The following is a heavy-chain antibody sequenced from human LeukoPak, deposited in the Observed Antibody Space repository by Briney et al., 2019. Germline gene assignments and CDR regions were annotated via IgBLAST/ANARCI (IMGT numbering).Heavy chain of an antibody. J-gene: IGHJ4*02. V-gene: IGHV3-30*02. D-gene: IGHD4-17*01. CDR1: GFTFSSYG. Sequence: GGSLRLSCAASGFTFSSYGMHWVRQAPGKGLEWVAFIRYDGSNKYYADSVKGRFTISRDNSKNTLYLQMNSLRAEDTAVYYCARVRYGDYSFDYWGQGTLVTVSS. CDR2: IRYDGSNK. CDR3: ARVRYGDYSFDY.